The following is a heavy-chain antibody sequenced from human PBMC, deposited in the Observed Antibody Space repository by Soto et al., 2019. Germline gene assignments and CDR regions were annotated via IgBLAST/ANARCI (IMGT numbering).Heavy chain of an antibody. D-gene: IGHD5-12*01. CDR2: ISYDGSNK. J-gene: IGHJ4*02. Sequence: GGSPRLSCAASGFTFSSYGMHWVRQAPGKGLEWVAVISYDGSNKYYADSVKGRFTISRDNSKNTLYLQMNSLRAEDTAVYYYAIDGKEMATTNFDYWGQGTLVTVSS. V-gene: IGHV3-30*03. CDR1: GFTFSSYG. CDR3: AIDGKEMATTNFDY.